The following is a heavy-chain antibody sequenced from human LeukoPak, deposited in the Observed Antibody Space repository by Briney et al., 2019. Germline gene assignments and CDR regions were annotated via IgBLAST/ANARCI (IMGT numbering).Heavy chain of an antibody. J-gene: IGHJ5*02. Sequence: SETLSLTCSVSGGSISGYYWSWVRQPPGKGLEWIGYIYTSGSTNYNPSLKSRVTISVDTSKNQFSLKLSSVTAADTAVYYCATTATIASWFDPWGQGTLVTVSS. V-gene: IGHV4-4*09. CDR1: GGSISGYY. D-gene: IGHD5-12*01. CDR3: ATTATIASWFDP. CDR2: IYTSGST.